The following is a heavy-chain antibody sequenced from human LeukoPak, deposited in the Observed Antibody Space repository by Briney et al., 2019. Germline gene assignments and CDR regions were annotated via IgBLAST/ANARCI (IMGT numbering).Heavy chain of an antibody. D-gene: IGHD3-22*01. Sequence: PGGSLRLSCAASGFTFSSYSMNWVRQAPGKGLEWLSYITGSGSTKYYADSVRGRFTISRDNSKNSLYLQINSLRAEDTAVYYCARLLDISDHWGQGTLVTVSS. CDR3: ARLLDISDH. V-gene: IGHV3-48*04. J-gene: IGHJ4*02. CDR1: GFTFSSYS. CDR2: ITGSGSTK.